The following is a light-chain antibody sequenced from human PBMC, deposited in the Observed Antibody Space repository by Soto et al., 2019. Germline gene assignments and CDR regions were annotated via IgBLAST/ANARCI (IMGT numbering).Light chain of an antibody. Sequence: DIQLTQSPSVLSASFGDTVTITFRASQALSNYLAWYQQKPGRAPKLLIYDASNLEAGVPSRFRGSGSGTDFTFTISRLQPEDIATYYCQQYENLPTFGQGTRLEIK. V-gene: IGKV1-33*01. CDR3: QQYENLPT. CDR1: QALSNY. CDR2: DAS. J-gene: IGKJ5*01.